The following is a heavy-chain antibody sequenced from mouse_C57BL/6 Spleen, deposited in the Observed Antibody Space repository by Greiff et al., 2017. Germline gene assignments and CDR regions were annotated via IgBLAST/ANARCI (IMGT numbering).Heavy chain of an antibody. CDR2: IYPGDGDT. D-gene: IGHD2-1*01. Sequence: VHLVESGPELVKPGASVKISCKASGYAFSSSWMNWVKQRPGKGLEWIGRIYPGDGDTNYNGKFKGKATLTADKSSSTAYMQLSSLTSEDSAVYFCARVTVNYFDYWGQGTTLTVSS. J-gene: IGHJ2*01. CDR1: GYAFSSSW. CDR3: ARVTVNYFDY. V-gene: IGHV1-82*01.